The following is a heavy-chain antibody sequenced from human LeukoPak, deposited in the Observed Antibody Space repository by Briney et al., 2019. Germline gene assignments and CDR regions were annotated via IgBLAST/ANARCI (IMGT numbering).Heavy chain of an antibody. CDR1: TGSVNSGVYY. CDR2: IHSSGNS. CDR3: AKHEGSYYDKSGYAFDF. V-gene: IGHV4-39*01. Sequence: SETLSLTCSVSTGSVNSGVYYWGWVRQPPGKGLEWIGSIHSSGNSYCNPSLKSRVTLSVDTSKNQFSLKLSSVTAADRAVYYCAKHEGSYYDKSGYAFDFWGLGTLVTVSS. J-gene: IGHJ4*02. D-gene: IGHD3-22*01.